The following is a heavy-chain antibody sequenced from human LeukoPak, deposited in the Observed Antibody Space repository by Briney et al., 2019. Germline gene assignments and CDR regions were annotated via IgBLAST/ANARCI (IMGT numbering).Heavy chain of an antibody. CDR3: ARDFPGDFPGLFDP. J-gene: IGHJ5*02. D-gene: IGHD2/OR15-2a*01. CDR1: GFTFSSYS. CDR2: ISSSSGYI. Sequence: GGTLRLSCAASGFTFSSYSMNWVRQVPGKGLEWVSSISSSSGYIYYADSVKGRFTISRDNAKNSLYLQMNSLRAEDTAVYYCARDFPGDFPGLFDPWGQGTLVTVSS. V-gene: IGHV3-21*01.